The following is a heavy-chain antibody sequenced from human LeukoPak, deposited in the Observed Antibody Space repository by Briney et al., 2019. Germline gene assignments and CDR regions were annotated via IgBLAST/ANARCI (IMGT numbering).Heavy chain of an antibody. D-gene: IGHD6-13*01. J-gene: IGHJ5*02. Sequence: GRALRLSCAASGFTFDDYAMHWVRQAPGKGLEWVSGISWNSGSIGYADSVKGRFTISRDNAKNSLYLQMNSLRAEDTALYYCAKGKQYSSSWYNLLDPWGQGTLVTVSS. V-gene: IGHV3-9*01. CDR1: GFTFDDYA. CDR2: ISWNSGSI. CDR3: AKGKQYSSSWYNLLDP.